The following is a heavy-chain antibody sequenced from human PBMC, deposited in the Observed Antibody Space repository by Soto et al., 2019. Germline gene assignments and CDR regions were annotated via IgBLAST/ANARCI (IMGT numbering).Heavy chain of an antibody. D-gene: IGHD2-15*01. CDR3: ARVDVCGTWYDY. CDR1: GFSVSSNY. V-gene: IGHV3-66*01. CDR2: IYSAGST. J-gene: IGHJ4*02. Sequence: PGGSLRLSCAASGFSVSSNYMSWVRQALGKGLEWVSVIYSAGSTYYADSVKGRFTISRDNSKNTVYLQMNSLRAEDTAVFYCARVDVCGTWYDYWGQGTLVTVSS.